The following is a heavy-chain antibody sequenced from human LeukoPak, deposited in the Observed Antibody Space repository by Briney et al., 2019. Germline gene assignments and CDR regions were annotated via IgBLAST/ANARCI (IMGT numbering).Heavy chain of an antibody. Sequence: PGGSLRLSCAASGFTFSRYSMNWVRQAPGKGLEWVSSISSSSSYIYYAESLKGRFTISRDDAENSLYLQMNSLTAEDTAVYYCARDPPPADYYSQYMNVWGKGTTVTVSS. CDR3: ARDPPPADYYSQYMNV. CDR1: GFTFSRYS. J-gene: IGHJ6*03. CDR2: ISSSSSYI. D-gene: IGHD1-14*01. V-gene: IGHV3-21*01.